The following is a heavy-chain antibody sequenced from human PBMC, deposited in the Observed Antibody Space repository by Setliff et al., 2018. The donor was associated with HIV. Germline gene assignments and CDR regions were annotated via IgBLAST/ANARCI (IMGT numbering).Heavy chain of an antibody. CDR3: ATEARHHGSALDPFDC. CDR2: FSSGSSYI. V-gene: IGHV3-21*01. D-gene: IGHD1-1*01. J-gene: IGHJ4*02. CDR1: GFTFSAYT. Sequence: GGSLRLSCAASGFTFSAYTMNWVRQAPGKGPEWVSSFSSGSSYIYYADSVKGRFTISRDNAKNSLYLQMNSLRVEDTAVYYCATEARHHGSALDPFDCWGQGTLVTVSS.